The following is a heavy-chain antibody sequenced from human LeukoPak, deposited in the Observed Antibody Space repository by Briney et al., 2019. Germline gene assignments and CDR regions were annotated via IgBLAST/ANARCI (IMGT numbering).Heavy chain of an antibody. CDR3: ARDLSAAFDF. J-gene: IGHJ4*02. V-gene: IGHV1-69*06. CDR2: IIPIFGTA. Sequence: SVKVSCKASGGTFSNYAINWVRQAPGQGLEWMGGIIPIFGTANYAQKFQGRVTITADKSTSTVYMELNSLKSEDTAVYYCARDLSAAFDFWGQGVLVTVSS. D-gene: IGHD6-19*01. CDR1: GGTFSNYA.